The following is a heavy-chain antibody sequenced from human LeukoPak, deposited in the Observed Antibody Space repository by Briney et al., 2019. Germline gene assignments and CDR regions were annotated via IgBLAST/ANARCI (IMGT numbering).Heavy chain of an antibody. CDR2: ISSSSRYI. CDR1: GFTFNTYS. J-gene: IGHJ5*02. V-gene: IGHV3-21*01. D-gene: IGHD4-11*01. CDR3: ARDREYTDYLHIWFDP. Sequence: GGSLRLSCAAPGFTFNTYSMNWVRQTPGKGLEWVSSISSSSRYIYYADSVKGRFTISRDNAKNSLYLQMNSLRAEDTAVYYCARDREYTDYLHIWFDPWGQGTLVTVSS.